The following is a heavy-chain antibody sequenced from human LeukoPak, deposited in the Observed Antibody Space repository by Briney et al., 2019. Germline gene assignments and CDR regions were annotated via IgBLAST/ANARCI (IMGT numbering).Heavy chain of an antibody. Sequence: GASVKVSCKASGYTLTSYDINWVRQATGQGLEWMGWMNPNSGNTGYAQKFQGRVTMTRNTSISTAYMELSSLRSEDTAVYYCARYKRAIGLRRYYYYGMDVWGQGTTVTVSS. J-gene: IGHJ6*02. CDR2: MNPNSGNT. CDR1: GYTLTSYD. V-gene: IGHV1-8*01. CDR3: ARYKRAIGLRRYYYYGMDV. D-gene: IGHD1-1*01.